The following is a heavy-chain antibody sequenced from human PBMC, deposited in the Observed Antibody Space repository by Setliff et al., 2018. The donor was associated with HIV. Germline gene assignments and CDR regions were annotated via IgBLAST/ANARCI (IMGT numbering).Heavy chain of an antibody. Sequence: SCAASGFTFSSYGMHWVRQAPGTGPEWVAFIPYDGSNKYYADSVKGRFTISRDNSKNTLYLQMNSLRAEDTAVYYCAKGDYYFDYWGQGTLVTVSS. CDR2: IPYDGSNK. CDR1: GFTFSSYG. V-gene: IGHV3-30*02. J-gene: IGHJ4*02. D-gene: IGHD3-16*01. CDR3: AKGDYYFDY.